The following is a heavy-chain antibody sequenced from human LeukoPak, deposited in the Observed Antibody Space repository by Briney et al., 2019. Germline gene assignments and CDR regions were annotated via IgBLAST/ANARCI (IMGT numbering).Heavy chain of an antibody. CDR2: ISSSSSYI. CDR1: GFTVSSNY. Sequence: GGSLRLSCAASGFTVSSNYMNWVRQAPGKGLEWVSSISSSSSYIYYADSVKGRFTISRDNAKNSLYLQMNSLRAEDTAVYYCARWVVGNYFDYWGQGTLVTVSS. CDR3: ARWVVGNYFDY. J-gene: IGHJ4*02. D-gene: IGHD2-15*01. V-gene: IGHV3-21*01.